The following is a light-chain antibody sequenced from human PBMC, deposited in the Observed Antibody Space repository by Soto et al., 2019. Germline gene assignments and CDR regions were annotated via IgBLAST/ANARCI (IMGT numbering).Light chain of an antibody. J-gene: IGKJ2*01. CDR2: LGS. Sequence: DIVMTQSPLSLPVTPGEPASISCRSSQSLLSSNGNHFLDWYLQKPGQSPQLLIYLGSYRASGVPDRVSGSGAGTDFTLKITRVEAEDVGIYYCMQALQTPYTFGQGTKLEIK. CDR3: MQALQTPYT. CDR1: QSLLSSNGNHF. V-gene: IGKV2-28*01.